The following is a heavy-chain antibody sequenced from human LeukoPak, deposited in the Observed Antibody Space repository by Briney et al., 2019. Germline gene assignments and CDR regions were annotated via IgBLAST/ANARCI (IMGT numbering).Heavy chain of an antibody. CDR1: GYTFSNSG. Sequence: ASVKVSCKASGYTFSNSGVSWLRQAPGQGLEWMGWISACNGNTNYAQKFQDRVAMTTDTSTNTAYMELRSLRSDDTAVYYCARDSYCSSTSCYNLRVYYYGMDVWGQGTTVTVSS. J-gene: IGHJ6*02. CDR2: ISACNGNT. D-gene: IGHD2-2*02. V-gene: IGHV1-18*01. CDR3: ARDSYCSSTSCYNLRVYYYGMDV.